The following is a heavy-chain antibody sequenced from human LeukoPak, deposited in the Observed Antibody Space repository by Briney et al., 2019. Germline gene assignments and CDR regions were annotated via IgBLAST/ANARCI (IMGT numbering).Heavy chain of an antibody. CDR3: ARHYGHFYAMDV. CDR2: IYTSGST. V-gene: IGHV4-4*07. Sequence: PSETLSLTCTVSGGSISSYYWSWIRQSAGKGLEWIGCIYTSGSTNYNPSLKSRVTMSVDTSKNQFSLKLSSVTAADTAVYYCARHYGHFYAMDVWGQGTTVTVSS. J-gene: IGHJ6*02. D-gene: IGHD3-16*01. CDR1: GGSISSYY.